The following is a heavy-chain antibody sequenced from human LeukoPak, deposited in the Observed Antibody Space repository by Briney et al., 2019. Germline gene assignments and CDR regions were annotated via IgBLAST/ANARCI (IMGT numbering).Heavy chain of an antibody. V-gene: IGHV3-23*01. D-gene: IGHD3-22*01. CDR3: AKEGDYYDSSGYPFGYYYYGMDV. CDR2: ISGSGGST. J-gene: IGHJ6*02. CDR1: GFTFSSYA. Sequence: GGSLRLSCAASGFTFSSYAMSWVRQAPGKGLEWVSAISGSGGSTYYADSVKGRFTISRDNSKNTLYLQMNSLRAEDTAVYYCAKEGDYYDSSGYPFGYYYYGMDVWGQGTTVTVSS.